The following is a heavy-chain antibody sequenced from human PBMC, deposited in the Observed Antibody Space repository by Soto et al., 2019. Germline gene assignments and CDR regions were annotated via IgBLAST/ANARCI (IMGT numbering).Heavy chain of an antibody. D-gene: IGHD5-18*01. Sequence: QVQLVESRGGVVQPGRSLRLSCAASGFTFSSYAMHWVRQAPGKGLEWVAVISYDGSNKYYADSVKGRFTISRDNSKNTLYLQMNSLRAEDTAVYYCARINGYSYGYYYYGMDVWGQGTTVTVSS. CDR2: ISYDGSNK. V-gene: IGHV3-30-3*01. CDR3: ARINGYSYGYYYYGMDV. CDR1: GFTFSSYA. J-gene: IGHJ6*02.